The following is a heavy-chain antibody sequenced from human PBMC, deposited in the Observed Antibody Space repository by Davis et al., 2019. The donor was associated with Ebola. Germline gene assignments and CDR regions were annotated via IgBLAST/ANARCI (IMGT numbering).Heavy chain of an antibody. Sequence: GGSLRLSCAASGFTFSDYYMRWIRQAPGKGPEWVSSISCSGGTIYYADSVKGRFTISRDNSKNTLNLQMNGLRVEDTAIYYCVKDTSDIWFDIWGQGTMVTVSS. CDR1: GFTFSDYY. J-gene: IGHJ3*02. D-gene: IGHD3-9*01. CDR3: VKDTSDIWFDI. V-gene: IGHV3-11*01. CDR2: ISCSGGTI.